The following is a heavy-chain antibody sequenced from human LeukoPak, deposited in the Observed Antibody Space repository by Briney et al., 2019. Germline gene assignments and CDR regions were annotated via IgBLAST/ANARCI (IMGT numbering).Heavy chain of an antibody. CDR1: GFTFSNAW. V-gene: IGHV3-15*01. Sequence: GGSLRLSCAASGFTFSNAWMSWVRQAPGKGLEWVGRIKSKTDGGTTDYAAPVKGRFTISRDDSKNTLYLQMNSLKTEDTAVYYCTTDRRDIAAAGKRPNDPDYWGQGTLVTVSS. CDR2: IKSKTDGGTT. CDR3: TTDRRDIAAAGKRPNDPDY. J-gene: IGHJ4*02. D-gene: IGHD6-13*01.